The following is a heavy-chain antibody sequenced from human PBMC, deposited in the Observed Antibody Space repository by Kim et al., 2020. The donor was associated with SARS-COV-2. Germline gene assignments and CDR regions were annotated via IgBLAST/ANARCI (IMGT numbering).Heavy chain of an antibody. CDR1: GFTFSSYS. V-gene: IGHV3-21*01. J-gene: IGHJ6*02. CDR3: ARDVYCGGDGYDRVDYYYYGMDV. D-gene: IGHD2-21*02. Sequence: GRSLRLSCAASGFTFSSYSMSWVRQAPGKGLEWVSSISSSSSNTYYADSVKGRFTISRDNSKNSLYLQMNSLRAEDTAVYYCARDVYCGGDGYDRVDYYYYGMDVWGQGTTVTVSS. CDR2: ISSSSSNT.